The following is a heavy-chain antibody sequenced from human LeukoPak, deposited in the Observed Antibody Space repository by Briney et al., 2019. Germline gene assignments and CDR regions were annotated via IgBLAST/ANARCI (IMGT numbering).Heavy chain of an antibody. CDR1: GGTFSSYA. J-gene: IGHJ4*02. CDR2: IIPIFGTA. V-gene: IGHV1-69*01. Sequence: GASVKVSCKASGGTFSSYAISWVRQAPGQGLEWMGGIIPIFGTANYAQKFQGRVTITADESTSTAYMELSSLRAEDTAVYYCASGCSEYDSSGYCFEHWGQGILVTVSS. D-gene: IGHD3-22*01. CDR3: ASGCSEYDSSGYCFEH.